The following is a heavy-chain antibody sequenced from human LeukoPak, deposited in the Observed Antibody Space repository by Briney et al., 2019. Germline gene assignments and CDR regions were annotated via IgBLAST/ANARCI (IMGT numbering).Heavy chain of an antibody. CDR1: GFTFTSYW. J-gene: IGHJ5*02. Sequence: GGSLRLSCAASGFTFTSYWMTWVRQAPGKGLEWLTNINEDGSVKHYVDSVRGRFTISRDNAKSSLYLQMNSLRAEDTAVYYCARSSVYSYGPWGQGTLVTVS. D-gene: IGHD5-18*01. CDR3: ARSSVYSYGP. V-gene: IGHV3-7*01. CDR2: INEDGSVK.